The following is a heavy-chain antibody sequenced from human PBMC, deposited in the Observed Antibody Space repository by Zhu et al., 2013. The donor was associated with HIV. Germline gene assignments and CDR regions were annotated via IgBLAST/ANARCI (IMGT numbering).Heavy chain of an antibody. D-gene: IGHD2-2*01. V-gene: IGHV1-2*02. CDR2: INTNSGAT. CDR1: GYTFTGYF. J-gene: IGHJ5*02. Sequence: QVQLVQSGAEVRKPGASVKVSCQASGYTFTGYFIHWVRQAPGQGLEWMGWINTNSGATNYAQTFQGRFTMTRDASITTAYMEVSRLTSDDMAVYYCARGSSSSASLDPWGQGTLLTVSS. CDR3: ARGSSSSASLDP.